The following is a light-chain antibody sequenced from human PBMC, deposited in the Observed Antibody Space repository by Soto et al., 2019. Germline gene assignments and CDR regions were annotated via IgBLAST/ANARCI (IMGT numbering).Light chain of an antibody. CDR2: KDS. J-gene: IGLJ3*02. V-gene: IGLV3-25*03. CDR3: QSADSSGTTWV. CDR1: ALPKQY. Sequence: SYELTQPPSVSVSPGQTARITCSGDALPKQYAYWYQQKPGQAPVLVIYKDSERPSGIPERLSGSSSGTTVTLTISGVQAEDEADYYCQSADSSGTTWVFGGGTKVTVL.